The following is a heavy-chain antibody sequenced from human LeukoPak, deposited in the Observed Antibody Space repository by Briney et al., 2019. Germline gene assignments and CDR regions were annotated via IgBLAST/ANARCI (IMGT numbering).Heavy chain of an antibody. J-gene: IGHJ6*04. CDR1: GYTFTGYY. Sequence: GASVKVSCKASGYTFTGYYMHWVRQAPGQGLEWMGWINPNSGGTNYAQKFQGRVTMTRDTSISTAYMELSRLRSDDTAVYHCARVNDSSVYPYFYYYGMDVWAKGPTVTVSS. CDR2: INPNSGGT. V-gene: IGHV1-2*02. CDR3: ARVNDSSVYPYFYYYGMDV. D-gene: IGHD3-22*01.